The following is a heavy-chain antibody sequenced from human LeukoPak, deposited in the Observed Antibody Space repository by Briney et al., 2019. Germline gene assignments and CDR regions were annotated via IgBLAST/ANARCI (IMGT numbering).Heavy chain of an antibody. CDR2: ISKSSGTI. CDR3: NGGYYFDY. D-gene: IGHD3-10*01. V-gene: IGHV3-48*01. Sequence: GGSLRLSCAASGFDFTNNDMNWVRQAQGKGLEWLSYISKSSGTIFYADSVKGRFTISRDNAKNSLYLQMNSLRAEDTAVYFCNGGYYFDYWGQGTLVTVSS. J-gene: IGHJ4*02. CDR1: GFDFTNND.